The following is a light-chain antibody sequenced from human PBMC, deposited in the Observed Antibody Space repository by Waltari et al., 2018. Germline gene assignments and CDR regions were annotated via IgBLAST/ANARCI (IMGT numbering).Light chain of an antibody. J-gene: IGKJ4*01. CDR3: QKYGDSPLT. Sequence: EIVLPQSPGTLSLSRGERANLSCRASQSVAINNLAWYQQKPGPAPRLLIYDTSGRAAGTPYRFSGSVSGTDFTLTISGLEPEDFAVYYCQKYGDSPLTFGGGTRVEV. CDR1: QSVAINN. CDR2: DTS. V-gene: IGKV3-20*01.